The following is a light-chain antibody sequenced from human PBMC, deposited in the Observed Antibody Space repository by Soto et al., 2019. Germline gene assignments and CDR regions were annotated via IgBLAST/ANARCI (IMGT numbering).Light chain of an antibody. CDR1: QSVSSY. CDR3: RQRSAWPYT. J-gene: IGKJ2*01. CDR2: DVS. Sequence: EIVLTQSPATLSLSPGERATLSCRTSQSVSSYLAWYQQKVGQAPRLLIHDVSNRATGIPARFSGSGSGTDFTLTISSLEHADVAVYYCRQRSAWPYTFGQGTKLEI. V-gene: IGKV3-11*01.